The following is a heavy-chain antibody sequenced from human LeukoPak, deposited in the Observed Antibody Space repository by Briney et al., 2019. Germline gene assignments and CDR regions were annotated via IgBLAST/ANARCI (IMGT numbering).Heavy chain of an antibody. CDR2: IWYDGSKQ. D-gene: IGHD5-24*01. CDR1: GFTFSSHG. CDR3: AREDRNGFYSGY. V-gene: IGHV3-33*01. J-gene: IGHJ4*02. Sequence: PGGSLRLSCVASGFTFSSHGFHWIRQAPGKGLEWVAVIWYDGSKQLYADSVKGRFSISRDDSMNTLYLQMNSLRVEDTAVYYCAREDRNGFYSGYWGQGTLVTVSS.